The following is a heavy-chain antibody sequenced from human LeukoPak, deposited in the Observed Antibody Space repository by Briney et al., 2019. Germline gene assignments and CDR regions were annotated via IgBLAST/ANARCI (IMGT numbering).Heavy chain of an antibody. V-gene: IGHV3-30-3*01. J-gene: IGHJ4*02. CDR3: AKAGGITMVRGVIIDY. D-gene: IGHD3-10*01. CDR2: ISSDGSSK. CDR1: GFTFTSYD. Sequence: GGSLRLSCAASGFTFTSYDIHWVRQAPGKGLEWVAVISSDGSSKYYADSVKGRFTISRDNSKNTLYLQMNSLRAEDTAVYYCAKAGGITMVRGVIIDYWGRGTLVTVSS.